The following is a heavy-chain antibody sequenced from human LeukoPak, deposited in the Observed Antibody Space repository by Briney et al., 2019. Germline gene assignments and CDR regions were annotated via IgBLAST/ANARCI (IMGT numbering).Heavy chain of an antibody. CDR1: GFTFSNYA. J-gene: IGHJ3*02. D-gene: IGHD6-25*01. CDR3: ARVFVRAASAFDI. CDR2: ISYDESNK. Sequence: GGSLRLSCAASGFTFSNYAFHWVRQAPGKGLEWVAVISYDESNKYYADSVKGRFTISRDNSKNTLYLQMNSLRAEDTAVYYCARVFVRAASAFDIWGQGTMVTVSS. V-gene: IGHV3-30-3*01.